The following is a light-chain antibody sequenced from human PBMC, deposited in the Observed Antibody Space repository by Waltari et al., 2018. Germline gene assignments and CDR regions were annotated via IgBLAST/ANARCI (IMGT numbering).Light chain of an antibody. CDR3: QQMNTYPRT. Sequence: QLTQFPSSLSASVGDTVTITCRTSQDIIKYLAWYQQKPGQAPKLLVYLASTLESGVPSRFSGSGSETDFTLTISSLQPEDSATYYCQQMNTYPRTFGQGTRVEIK. V-gene: IGKV1-9*01. J-gene: IGKJ1*01. CDR1: QDIIKY. CDR2: LAS.